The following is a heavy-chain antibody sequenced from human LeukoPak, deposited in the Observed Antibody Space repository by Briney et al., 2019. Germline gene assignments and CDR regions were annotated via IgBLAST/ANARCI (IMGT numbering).Heavy chain of an antibody. Sequence: GGSLRLTCAASGFTFTTYTMAWVRQAPGKGLEWVSTISGTGGSTAYADSVKGRFTISRDDSKNTLYLQMNSLRAEDTAIYFCSKHPSTGFYYFDFWGQGILVTVSS. V-gene: IGHV3-23*01. D-gene: IGHD6-19*01. J-gene: IGHJ4*02. CDR1: GFTFTTYT. CDR2: ISGTGGST. CDR3: SKHPSTGFYYFDF.